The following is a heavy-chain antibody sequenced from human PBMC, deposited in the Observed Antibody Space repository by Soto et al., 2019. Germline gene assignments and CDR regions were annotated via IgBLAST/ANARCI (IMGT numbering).Heavy chain of an antibody. CDR3: ARAAALYCSSGRCYLMTGYFDH. CDR1: GFTFSSYA. D-gene: IGHD2-15*01. CDR2: ISYDGNNK. V-gene: IGHV3-30-3*01. Sequence: QVQLVESGGGVVQPGRSLRLSCAASGFTFSSYAMHWVRQAPGKGPEWVAVISYDGNNKYYADSMKGRFTLSRDNSENTLSLQISSLKPEDTAVYYCARAAALYCSSGRCYLMTGYFDHWGQVTLVTVSS. J-gene: IGHJ1*01.